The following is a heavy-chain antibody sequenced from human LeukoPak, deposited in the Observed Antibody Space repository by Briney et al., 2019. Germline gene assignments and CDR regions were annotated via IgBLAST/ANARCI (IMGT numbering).Heavy chain of an antibody. V-gene: IGHV3-7*01. Sequence: AGSLRLSCVVSGFTFSSYCMSWVRQAPGKGLEWVANIRPDGSDEYYVDSVKGRFTISRDNAKNSLYPQMNSLRGEDTAVYYCAREGTDYWGQGTLVTVSS. CDR3: AREGTDY. CDR2: IRPDGSDE. CDR1: GFTFSSYC. D-gene: IGHD1/OR15-1a*01. J-gene: IGHJ4*02.